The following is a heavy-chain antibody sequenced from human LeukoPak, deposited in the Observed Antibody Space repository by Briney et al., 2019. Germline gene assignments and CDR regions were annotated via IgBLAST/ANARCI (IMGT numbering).Heavy chain of an antibody. CDR3: ARDETFDWFDP. Sequence: ASVKVSCKASGYTFTNYYIHWVRQAPGRGLEWKGWMNPNTGGTNYAQKFQGRATMTRDTSVNTAYMELRSLRSDDTAIYYCARDETFDWFDPWGQGTLVTVSS. CDR1: GYTFTNYY. CDR2: MNPNTGGT. J-gene: IGHJ5*02. V-gene: IGHV1-2*02.